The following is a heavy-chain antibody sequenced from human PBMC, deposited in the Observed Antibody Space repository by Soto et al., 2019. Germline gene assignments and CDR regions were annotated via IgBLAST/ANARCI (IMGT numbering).Heavy chain of an antibody. CDR3: ARMTPSSISCCYFDY. D-gene: IGHD3-3*02. CDR1: GGSISGSSSY. Sequence: SETLSLTCPVSGGSISGSSSYWGWIRQPPGKRLEWIGNIYYSGSTYYNPSLKSRLTISVDTSKNQFSLKLSSATAADTAVYYFARMTPSSISCCYFDYWGQGALVTVSS. CDR2: IYYSGST. V-gene: IGHV4-39*01. J-gene: IGHJ4*02.